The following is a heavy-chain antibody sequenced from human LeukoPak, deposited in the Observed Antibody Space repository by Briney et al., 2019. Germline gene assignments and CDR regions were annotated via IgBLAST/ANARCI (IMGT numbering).Heavy chain of an antibody. Sequence: GGSLRLSCAASGFTFDDYAMHWVRQAPGKGLEWVSGISWNSGSIGYADSVKGRFTISRDNAKNSLYLQMNSLRAEDTALYYCAKDLLWSGEYVFDYWGQGTLVTVSS. CDR1: GFTFDDYA. D-gene: IGHD3-10*01. CDR3: AKDLLWSGEYVFDY. CDR2: ISWNSGSI. J-gene: IGHJ4*02. V-gene: IGHV3-9*01.